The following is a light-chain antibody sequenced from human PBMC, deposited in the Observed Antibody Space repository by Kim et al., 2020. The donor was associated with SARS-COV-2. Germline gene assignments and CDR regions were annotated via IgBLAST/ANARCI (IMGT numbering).Light chain of an antibody. CDR2: KAS. J-gene: IGKJ1*01. CDR3: QQYKTYPP. CDR1: QSISSW. Sequence: DIQMTQSPSTLSASVGDRVTITCRASQSISSWLAWYQHKPGKATKFLIYKASNLESGVPSRFSGSGSGTEVTLTISSLQPDDFASYYCQQYKTYPPFGQRTKVDI. V-gene: IGKV1-5*03.